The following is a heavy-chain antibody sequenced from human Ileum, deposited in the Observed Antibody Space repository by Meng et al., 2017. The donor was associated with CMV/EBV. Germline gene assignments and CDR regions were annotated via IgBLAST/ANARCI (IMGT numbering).Heavy chain of an antibody. CDR1: GFTFTNYA. D-gene: IGHD5-12*01. V-gene: IGHV3-23*01. J-gene: IGHJ6*02. Sequence: GESLKISCAASGFTFTNYAMTWVRQAPGKGLEWVSTISGSSNAAYYADSVKDRFTISRDNSNYTVYLQMNSLRADDTALFYCAKGLGGATSAATRGMDVWGQGTAVTVSS. CDR2: ISGSSNAA. CDR3: AKGLGGATSAATRGMDV.